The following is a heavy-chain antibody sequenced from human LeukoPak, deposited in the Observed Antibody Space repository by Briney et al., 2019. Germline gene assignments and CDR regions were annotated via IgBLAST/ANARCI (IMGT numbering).Heavy chain of an antibody. D-gene: IGHD6-19*01. CDR2: ICYDGGNK. Sequence: RGSLKLSCAASGFTFTSYGMHWVRQAPGNGLEWMAIICYDGGNKSYAASVQGGFTISRDSSKNTLYLQMNSLRAEDTAVYSCARDPRAAVAGLFDYWGQGTLVTVSS. CDR1: GFTFTSYG. J-gene: IGHJ4*02. CDR3: ARDPRAAVAGLFDY. V-gene: IGHV3-33*01.